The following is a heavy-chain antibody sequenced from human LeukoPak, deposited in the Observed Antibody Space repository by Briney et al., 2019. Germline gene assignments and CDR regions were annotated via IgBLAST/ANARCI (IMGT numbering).Heavy chain of an antibody. Sequence: GGSLRLSCAASGFTFSSYSMNWVRQAPGKGLEWVSYISSSPTTIYYADSVKGRFTISRDNAKNSLYLQMNSLRAEDTAVYYCARGYCSGGSCYQPIDYWGQGTLVTVSS. CDR1: GFTFSSYS. CDR3: ARGYCSGGSCYQPIDY. CDR2: ISSSPTTI. D-gene: IGHD2-15*01. J-gene: IGHJ4*02. V-gene: IGHV3-48*04.